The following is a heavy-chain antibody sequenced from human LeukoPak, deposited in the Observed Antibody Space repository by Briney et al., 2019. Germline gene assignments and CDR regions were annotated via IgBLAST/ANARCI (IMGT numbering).Heavy chain of an antibody. CDR3: AKEGRSLQTY. CDR1: GFTFSSSA. CDR2: ISGGGTST. D-gene: IGHD5-24*01. Sequence: GGSLRLSCAASGFTFSSSAMNWVRRAPGKGLEWVSAISGGGTSTFYADSVKGRFTISRDNSKNTLYLQMNSLRAEDTAVYYCAKEGRSLQTYWGQGTLVTVSS. J-gene: IGHJ4*02. V-gene: IGHV3-23*01.